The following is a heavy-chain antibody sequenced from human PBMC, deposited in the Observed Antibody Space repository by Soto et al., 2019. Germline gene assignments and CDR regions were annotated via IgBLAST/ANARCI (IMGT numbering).Heavy chain of an antibody. Sequence: PSETLSLTCTVSGGSICSYYWSWIRQPPGKGLEWIGYIYYSGSTNYNPSLKSRVTISVDTSKNQFSLKLSSVTAADTAVYYCASWKDYYYMDVWGKGTTVTVSS. J-gene: IGHJ6*03. D-gene: IGHD1-1*01. CDR3: ASWKDYYYMDV. CDR1: GGSICSYY. V-gene: IGHV4-59*08. CDR2: IYYSGST.